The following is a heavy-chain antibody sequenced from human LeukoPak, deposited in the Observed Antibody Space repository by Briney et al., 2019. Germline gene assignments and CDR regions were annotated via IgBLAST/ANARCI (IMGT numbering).Heavy chain of an antibody. Sequence: GGSLRLSCAASGFTVSSNYMTWVRQAPGKGLEWVSLLYSAGSTYYADSVTGRFTISRDNSQNTLYLQMNSLRPDDTAVYYCARGFRSNPHDAFDIWGQGTMVTVSS. CDR3: ARGFRSNPHDAFDI. J-gene: IGHJ3*02. V-gene: IGHV3-66*02. D-gene: IGHD1-26*01. CDR2: LYSAGST. CDR1: GFTVSSNY.